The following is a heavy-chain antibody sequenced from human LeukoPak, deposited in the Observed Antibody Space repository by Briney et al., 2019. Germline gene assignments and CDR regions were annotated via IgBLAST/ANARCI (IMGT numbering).Heavy chain of an antibody. D-gene: IGHD5-18*01. V-gene: IGHV4-34*01. CDR3: ARGGYSYGYPDYYYGMDV. CDR2: INHSGSP. CDR1: GGSFSGYY. Sequence: PSETLSLTCAVYGGSFSGYYWSWIRQPPGKGLEWIGEINHSGSPNYNPSLKSRVTISVDTSKNQFSLKLSSVTAADTAVYYCARGGYSYGYPDYYYGMDVWGQGTTVTVSS. J-gene: IGHJ6*02.